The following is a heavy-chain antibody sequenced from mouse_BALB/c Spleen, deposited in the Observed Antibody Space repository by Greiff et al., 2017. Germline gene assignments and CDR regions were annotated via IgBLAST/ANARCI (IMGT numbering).Heavy chain of an antibody. Sequence: VKVVESGPGLVAPSQSLSITCTVSGFSLTSYGVHWVRQPPGKGLEWLGVIWAGGSTNYNSALMSRLSISKDNSKSQVFLKMNSLQTDDTAMYYCAREGSGYGFFYAMDYWGQGTSVTVSS. V-gene: IGHV2-9*02. J-gene: IGHJ4*01. D-gene: IGHD3-1*01. CDR2: IWAGGST. CDR1: GFSLTSYG. CDR3: AREGSGYGFFYAMDY.